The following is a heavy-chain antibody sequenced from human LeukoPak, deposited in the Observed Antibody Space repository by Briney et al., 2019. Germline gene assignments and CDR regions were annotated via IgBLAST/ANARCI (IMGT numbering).Heavy chain of an antibody. CDR2: IIPIFGTA. CDR1: GGTFSSYA. CDR3: AIFKGSPYYYDSSGYSFDY. Sequence: SVKVSCKASGGTFSSYAISWVRQAPGQGLEWMGGIIPIFGTANYAQKFQGRVTITTDESTSTAYMELSSLRSEDTAVYYCAIFKGSPYYYDSSGYSFDYWGQGTLVTVSP. V-gene: IGHV1-69*05. J-gene: IGHJ4*02. D-gene: IGHD3-22*01.